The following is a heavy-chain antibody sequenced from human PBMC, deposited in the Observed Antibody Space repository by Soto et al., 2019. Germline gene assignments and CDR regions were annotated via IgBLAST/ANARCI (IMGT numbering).Heavy chain of an antibody. CDR3: ARGGGSTKGDY. V-gene: IGHV4-31*03. Sequence: QVQLQESGPGLVKPSQTLSLTCTVSGGSITSSGYYWSWIRQHPGEGLEWIGFTSNSGSTSYNPSPKSRVTISVDTSSNQFSLNLKSVTAADTAVYYCARGGGSTKGDYWGQGTLVTVSP. J-gene: IGHJ4*02. CDR2: TSNSGST. CDR1: GGSITSSGYY. D-gene: IGHD2-2*01.